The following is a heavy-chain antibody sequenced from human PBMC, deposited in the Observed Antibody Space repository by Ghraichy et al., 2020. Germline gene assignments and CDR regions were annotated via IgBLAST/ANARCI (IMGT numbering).Heavy chain of an antibody. CDR3: ARGVVVVGARFYYGMDV. J-gene: IGHJ6*02. Sequence: SETLSLTCAVYGGASSDHYYSWIRQPPGKGLEWIGENNHGGGTKTNPSLKSRVTLSVDTSKNQLSLELSSVTAADTAVYYWARGVVVVGARFYYGMDVWGQLTTVTVSS. V-gene: IGHV4-34*01. CDR2: NNHGGGT. CDR1: GGASSDHY. D-gene: IGHD2-2*01.